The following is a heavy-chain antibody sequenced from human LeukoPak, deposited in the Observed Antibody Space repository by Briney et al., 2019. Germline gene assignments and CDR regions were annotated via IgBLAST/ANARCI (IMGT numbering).Heavy chain of an antibody. J-gene: IGHJ4*02. V-gene: IGHV3-23*01. Sequence: PGGSLRLSCAASGFTFSSYAMSWVRQAPGKGLEWVSAISGSGGGTYYADSVKGRFTISRDNSKNTVYLQMSRLRVEDTAVYYCASGSWYGSGSWGFWGQGTPVTVSS. CDR1: GFTFSSYA. D-gene: IGHD3-10*01. CDR3: ASGSWYGSGSWGF. CDR2: ISGSGGGT.